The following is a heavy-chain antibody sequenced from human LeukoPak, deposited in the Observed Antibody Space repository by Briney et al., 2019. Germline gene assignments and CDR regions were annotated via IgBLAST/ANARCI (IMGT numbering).Heavy chain of an antibody. Sequence: SVKVSCKASGYTFTSYYMHWVRQAPGQGLEWMGGIIPIFGTANYAQKFQGRVTITADKSTSTAYMELSSLRSEDTAVYYCARDRSLAVAGTFDYWGQGTLVTVSS. CDR3: ARDRSLAVAGTFDY. CDR2: IIPIFGTA. CDR1: GYTFTSYY. J-gene: IGHJ4*02. D-gene: IGHD6-19*01. V-gene: IGHV1-69*06.